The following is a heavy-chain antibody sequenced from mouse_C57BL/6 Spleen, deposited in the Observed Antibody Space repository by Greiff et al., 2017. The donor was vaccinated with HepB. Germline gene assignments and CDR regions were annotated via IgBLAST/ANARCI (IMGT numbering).Heavy chain of an antibody. V-gene: IGHV1-80*01. Sequence: VQLQQSGAELVKPGASVKISCKASGYAFSSYWMNWVKQRPGKGLEWIGQIYPGDGDTNYNGKFKGKATLTADKSSSTAYMQLSSLTSEDSAVYFCAREGVTGSDYYFDYWGQGTTLTVSS. D-gene: IGHD4-1*01. J-gene: IGHJ2*01. CDR3: AREGVTGSDYYFDY. CDR1: GYAFSSYW. CDR2: IYPGDGDT.